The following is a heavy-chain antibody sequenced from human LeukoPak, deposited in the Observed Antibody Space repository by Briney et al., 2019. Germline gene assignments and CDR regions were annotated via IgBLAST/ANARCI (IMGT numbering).Heavy chain of an antibody. CDR2: IKPDGSDK. D-gene: IGHD4-17*01. CDR1: GFTFSDYY. Sequence: GGSLRLSCAASGFTFSDYYMAWVRQAPGKGLEWVANIKPDGSDKYYEDFVKGRFTISRDNAKNSVYLQMNSLRAEDTAVYYCARDYGDSHWGQGTLVTVSS. J-gene: IGHJ1*01. CDR3: ARDYGDSH. V-gene: IGHV3-7*03.